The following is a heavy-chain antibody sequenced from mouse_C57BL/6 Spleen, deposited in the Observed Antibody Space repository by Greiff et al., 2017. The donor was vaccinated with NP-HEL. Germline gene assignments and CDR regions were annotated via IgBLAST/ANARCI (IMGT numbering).Heavy chain of an antibody. CDR2: ISSGSSTI. CDR1: GFTFSDYG. Sequence: VQLKQSGGGLVKPGGSLKLSCAASGFTFSDYGMHWVRQAPEKGLEWVAYISSGSSTIYYADTVKGRFTISRDNAKNTLFLQMTSLRSEDTAMYYCARDGNYRYAMDYWGQGTSVTVSS. V-gene: IGHV5-17*01. J-gene: IGHJ4*01. CDR3: ARDGNYRYAMDY. D-gene: IGHD2-1*01.